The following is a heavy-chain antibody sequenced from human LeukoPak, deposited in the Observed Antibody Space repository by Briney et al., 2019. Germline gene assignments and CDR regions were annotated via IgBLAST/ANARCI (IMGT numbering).Heavy chain of an antibody. Sequence: GGSLRLSCEASEFILSSYAMSWVRQAPGKGLEWVSSISGNGAHPYYADSVRGRFTISRDNAKNSLYLQMNSLRAEDTAVYYCARDRPSSSSGVYYYGMDVWGQGTTVTVSS. D-gene: IGHD6-6*01. CDR1: EFILSSYA. CDR3: ARDRPSSSSGVYYYGMDV. V-gene: IGHV3-23*01. J-gene: IGHJ6*02. CDR2: ISGNGAHP.